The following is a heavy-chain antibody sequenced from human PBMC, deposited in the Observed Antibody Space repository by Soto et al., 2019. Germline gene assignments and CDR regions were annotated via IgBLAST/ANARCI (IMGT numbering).Heavy chain of an antibody. J-gene: IGHJ5*02. V-gene: IGHV5-10-1*01. D-gene: IGHD2-2*01. Sequence: PGESLKISCKVTGYNFTSYWISWVRQMPGKGLEWMGRIDPSDSYTNYSPSFQGHVTISADKSISTAYLQWSSLKASDTAMYYCARHRDIVVVPADIAFDPWGQGTLVTVSS. CDR3: ARHRDIVVVPADIAFDP. CDR1: GYNFTSYW. CDR2: IDPSDSYT.